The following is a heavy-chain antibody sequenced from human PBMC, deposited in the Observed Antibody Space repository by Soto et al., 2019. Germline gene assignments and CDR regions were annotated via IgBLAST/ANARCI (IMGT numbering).Heavy chain of an antibody. J-gene: IGHJ4*02. CDR3: ARGNNYFSGTYAKIDY. V-gene: IGHV1-46*01. CDR2: INPSGGST. Sequence: ASVKVSCKASGYIFINYYMHGVRQAPGQGLEWMAKINPSGGSTNYAQKFQGRTTITRDRSTSTVFMDLSGLRSQDTAVYFCARGNNYFSGTYAKIDYWGQGTLVTVSS. CDR1: GYIFINYY. D-gene: IGHD3-10*01.